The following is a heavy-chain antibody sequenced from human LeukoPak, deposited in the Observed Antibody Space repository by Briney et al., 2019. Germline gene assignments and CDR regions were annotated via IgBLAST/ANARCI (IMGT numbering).Heavy chain of an antibody. CDR2: INPNSGGT. J-gene: IGHJ4*02. V-gene: IGHV1-2*02. Sequence: GASVKVSCKASGYTSTGYYMHWVRQAPGQGLEWMGWINPNSGGTNYAQKFQGRVTMTRDTSISTAYMELSRLRSDDTAVYYCAREDYYDSSGHDYWGQGTLVTVSS. CDR3: AREDYYDSSGHDY. CDR1: GYTSTGYY. D-gene: IGHD3-22*01.